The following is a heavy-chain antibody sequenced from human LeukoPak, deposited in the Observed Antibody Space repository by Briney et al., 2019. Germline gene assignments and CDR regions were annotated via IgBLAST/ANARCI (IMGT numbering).Heavy chain of an antibody. CDR2: IRRDGSET. CDR3: ARDDTHYGSSGSFYDAFDI. J-gene: IGHJ3*02. CDR1: GFTFSSYA. Sequence: GGSLRLSCAVSGFTFSSYAMSWVRQAPGKGLEWVANIRRDGSETHYVDSVMGRFTISRDNAKNSLYLQMNSLRAEDTAVYYCARDDTHYGSSGSFYDAFDIWGQGTMVTVSS. D-gene: IGHD3-22*01. V-gene: IGHV3-7*01.